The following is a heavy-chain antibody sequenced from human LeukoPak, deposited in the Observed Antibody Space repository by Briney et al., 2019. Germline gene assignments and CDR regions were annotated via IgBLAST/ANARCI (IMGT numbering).Heavy chain of an antibody. D-gene: IGHD4-17*01. Sequence: SGRSLRLSCAASGFTVRSNYMSWVRQAPGKGLEWVSLIFNDGSTYYADSVKARFTISRDNSMDTLYLQMNSLRVEDTAVYYCARDPGGDNAYWGQGTLVTVSS. CDR1: GFTVRSNY. V-gene: IGHV3-66*01. CDR3: ARDPGGDNAY. CDR2: IFNDGST. J-gene: IGHJ4*02.